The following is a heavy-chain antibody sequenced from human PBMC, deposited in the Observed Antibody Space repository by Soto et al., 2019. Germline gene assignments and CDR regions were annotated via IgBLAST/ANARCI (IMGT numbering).Heavy chain of an antibody. V-gene: IGHV3-7*01. D-gene: IGHD3-22*01. CDR1: GFTFSTYA. CDR3: ARVRSGYYFIDY. Sequence: GGSMRLSCAASGFTFSTYALSWVRQAPGKGLEWAANIKQDGSEKYYVDSVKGRFTISRDNAKNSLYLQMNSLRAEDTAVYYGARVRSGYYFIDYWGQGTMVTVSS. CDR2: IKQDGSEK. J-gene: IGHJ4*02.